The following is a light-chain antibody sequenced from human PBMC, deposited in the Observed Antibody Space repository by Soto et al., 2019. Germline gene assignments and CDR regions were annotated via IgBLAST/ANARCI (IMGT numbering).Light chain of an antibody. Sequence: QSVLTQPPSASGSFGQSVTISCTGTSSDVGGYNYVSWYQQHPGKAPKLMIYEVSERPSGVPDRFSVSKSGNTASLTVSGLQAYDGADYYCSSYSGTNYHYVFGTGTKLTVL. CDR2: EVS. CDR1: SSDVGGYNY. CDR3: SSYSGTNYHYV. V-gene: IGLV2-8*01. J-gene: IGLJ1*01.